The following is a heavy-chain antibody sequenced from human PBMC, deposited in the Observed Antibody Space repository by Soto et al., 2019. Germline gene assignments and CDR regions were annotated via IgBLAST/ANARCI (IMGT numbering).Heavy chain of an antibody. CDR3: ASGYGGVVVAATSWFDP. CDR2: IYYSGST. CDR1: GGSISSGDYY. V-gene: IGHV4-30-4*01. J-gene: IGHJ5*02. D-gene: IGHD2-15*01. Sequence: SETLSLTCTVSGGSISSGDYYWSWIRQPPGKGLEWVGYIYYSGSTYYNPSLKSRVTISVDTSKNQFSLKLSSVTAADTAVYYCASGYGGVVVAATSWFDPWGQGTLVTVSS.